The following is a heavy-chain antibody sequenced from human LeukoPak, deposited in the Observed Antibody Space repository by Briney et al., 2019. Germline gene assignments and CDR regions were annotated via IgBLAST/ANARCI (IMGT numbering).Heavy chain of an antibody. CDR3: ARGGSNYAYDFDY. Sequence: GGSLRLSCAASGFTFSSHSMSWVRQAPGKGLEWVSSISSSSIYIYYSDSVKGRFTISRDNARNSVFLQMNSLRAEDTAVYYCARGGSNYAYDFDYWGQGTLVTVSS. D-gene: IGHD3-10*01. J-gene: IGHJ4*02. V-gene: IGHV3-21*01. CDR2: ISSSSIYI. CDR1: GFTFSSHS.